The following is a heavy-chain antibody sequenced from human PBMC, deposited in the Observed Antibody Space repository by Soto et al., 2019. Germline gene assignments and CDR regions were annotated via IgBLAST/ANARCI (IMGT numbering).Heavy chain of an antibody. CDR1: GYTFTSYA. V-gene: IGHV1-3*01. D-gene: IGHD5-12*01. J-gene: IGHJ6*02. CDR2: INAGNGNT. CDR3: ASYIGYEKRYYYYGVDV. Sequence: GASVKVSFKASGYTFTSYAMHWVRQAPGQRLEWMGWINAGNGNTKYSQKFQGRVTITRDTSASTAYMELSSLRSEDTAVYYCASYIGYEKRYYYYGVDVWGQATTVTVSS.